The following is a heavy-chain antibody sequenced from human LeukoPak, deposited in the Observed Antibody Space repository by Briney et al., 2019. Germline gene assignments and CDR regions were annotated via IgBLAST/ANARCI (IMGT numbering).Heavy chain of an antibody. V-gene: IGHV3-21*01. CDR2: NSSSSSHI. J-gene: IGHJ4*02. D-gene: IGHD5-24*01. Sequence: GGSLRLSCAASGFTFSSYSMNWVRQAPGKGLECVSSNSSSSSHIDYADSVKGRFTISRDNAKYSLYLQMNSLSAEDTAVYYCAREMATIDDYWGQGTLVTVSS. CDR3: AREMATIDDY. CDR1: GFTFSSYS.